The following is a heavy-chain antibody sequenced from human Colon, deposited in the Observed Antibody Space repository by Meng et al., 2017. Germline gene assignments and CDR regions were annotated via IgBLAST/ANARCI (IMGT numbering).Heavy chain of an antibody. D-gene: IGHD3-10*01. CDR1: GGSFSGYY. CDR3: ARGIPFEGPYYSY. Sequence: QVQPQQWGAGLLKPSEPLSLTCAVYGGSFSGYYWSWIRQPPGKGLEWIGEINHSGSTNYNPSLKSRVTISVDTSKNQFSLKLSSVTAADTAVYYCARGIPFEGPYYSYWGQGTLVTVSS. J-gene: IGHJ4*02. CDR2: INHSGST. V-gene: IGHV4-34*01.